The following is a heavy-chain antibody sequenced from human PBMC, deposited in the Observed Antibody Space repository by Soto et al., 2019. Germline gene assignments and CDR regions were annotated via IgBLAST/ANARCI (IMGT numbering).Heavy chain of an antibody. Sequence: QVQLVESVGGVVQPGRSLRLSCAASGFSFSSYGMHWVRQAPGKGPEWVAVISYDGSNKYYVDSVKGRFTISRDNSKNSLFLQMNSLRADDTAVYYCAKAMDNRDIDYWGQGTLVTFSS. CDR3: AKAMDNRDIDY. V-gene: IGHV3-30*18. J-gene: IGHJ4*02. D-gene: IGHD1-1*01. CDR2: ISYDGSNK. CDR1: GFSFSSYG.